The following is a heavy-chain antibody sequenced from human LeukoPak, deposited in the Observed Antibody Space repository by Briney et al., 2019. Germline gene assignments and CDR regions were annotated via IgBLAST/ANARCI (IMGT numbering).Heavy chain of an antibody. CDR1: GGTFSSYA. J-gene: IGHJ5*02. CDR3: ARDIKVVGGGSRFHNWFDP. CDR2: IIPIFGTA. Sequence: SVKVSCKASGGTFSSYAIGWVRQAPGQGLEWMGGIIPIFGTANYAQKFQGRVTITADKSTSTAYMELSSLRSEDTAVYYCARDIKVVGGGSRFHNWFDPWGQGTLVTVSS. D-gene: IGHD2-15*01. V-gene: IGHV1-69*06.